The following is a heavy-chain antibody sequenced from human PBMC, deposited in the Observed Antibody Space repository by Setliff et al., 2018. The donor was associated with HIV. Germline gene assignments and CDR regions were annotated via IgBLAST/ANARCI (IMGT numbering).Heavy chain of an antibody. CDR1: GYTFTSYG. CDR3: AREGYCGGDFSRGVGDY. V-gene: IGHV1-18*01. J-gene: IGHJ4*02. CDR2: ISAYNGNT. D-gene: IGHD2-21*02. Sequence: ASVKVSCKASGYTFTSYGISWVRQAPGQGLEWMGWISAYNGNTNYAQKLQGRVTMTTDTSTSTAYMELRSLRSDDTAVYYCAREGYCGGDFSRGVGDYWGQGTLVTVSS.